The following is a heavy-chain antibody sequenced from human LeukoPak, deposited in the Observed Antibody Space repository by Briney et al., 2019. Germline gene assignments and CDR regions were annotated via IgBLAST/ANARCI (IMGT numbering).Heavy chain of an antibody. Sequence: PGWSLRLSCAASGFNFNDYDINWVRQVPGKGLELVSGINWNSVHIGYADSVKGRFTISRNNAQKSVHLQMFSLRPEDTALYYCSTSRPDRFIDSWGQGTLVTVST. D-gene: IGHD1-14*01. V-gene: IGHV3-9*01. CDR2: INWNSVHI. CDR3: STSRPDRFIDS. CDR1: GFNFNDYD. J-gene: IGHJ4*02.